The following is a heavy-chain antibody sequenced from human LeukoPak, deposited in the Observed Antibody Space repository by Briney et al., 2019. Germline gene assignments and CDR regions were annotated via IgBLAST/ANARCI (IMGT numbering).Heavy chain of an antibody. CDR2: IYSADTT. Sequence: GGSLRLSCVASGFTVSSDYMTWVRQAPGKGLEWVSIIYSADTTYYADSVRGRFTISRDNSKNTLYLQMNSLRAEDSAVYYCAREDRWMGGFDYWGQGTLVTVSS. J-gene: IGHJ4*02. CDR1: GFTVSSDY. CDR3: AREDRWMGGFDY. D-gene: IGHD2-15*01. V-gene: IGHV3-66*01.